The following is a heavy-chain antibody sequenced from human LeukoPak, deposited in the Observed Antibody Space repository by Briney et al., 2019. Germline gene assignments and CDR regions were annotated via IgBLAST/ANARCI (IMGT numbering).Heavy chain of an antibody. CDR1: GFTFSSYA. Sequence: GGSLRLSCAASGFTFSSYAMHWVRQAPGKGLEWVAVISYDGSNKYYADSVKGRFTISRDNSKNTLYLQMNSLRAEDTAVYYCASRAIAVANARGQGTLVTVSS. D-gene: IGHD6-19*01. CDR3: ASRAIAVANA. CDR2: ISYDGSNK. V-gene: IGHV3-30*04. J-gene: IGHJ4*02.